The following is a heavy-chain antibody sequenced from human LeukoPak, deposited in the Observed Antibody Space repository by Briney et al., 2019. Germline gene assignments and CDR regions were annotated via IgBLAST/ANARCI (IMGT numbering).Heavy chain of an antibody. CDR2: IRSSSDII. V-gene: IGHV3-21*05. CDR1: GFPFSSYS. J-gene: IGHJ6*03. CDR3: ARDQGSSSFYYYYYMDV. Sequence: GSLRLSCAASGFPFSSYSMNWVRQAPGKGLEWVSYIRSSSDIIYYADSVKGRFTISRDNAKNSLYLQMNSLRAEDTAVYYCARDQGSSSFYYYYYMDVWGKGTTVTVSS. D-gene: IGHD6-13*01.